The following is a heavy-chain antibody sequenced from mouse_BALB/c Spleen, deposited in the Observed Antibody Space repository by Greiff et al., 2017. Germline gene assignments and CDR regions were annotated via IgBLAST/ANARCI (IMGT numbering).Heavy chain of an antibody. Sequence: EVQLVESGPELVKPGASVKISCKASGYSFTGYFMNWVKQSHGKSLEWIGRINPYNGDTFYNQKFKGKATLTVDKSSSTAHMELLSLTSEDSAVYYCGSPRYDYAMDYWGQGTSVTVSS. CDR1: GYSFTGYF. V-gene: IGHV1-37*01. CDR2: INPYNGDT. CDR3: GSPRYDYAMDY. D-gene: IGHD2-14*01. J-gene: IGHJ4*01.